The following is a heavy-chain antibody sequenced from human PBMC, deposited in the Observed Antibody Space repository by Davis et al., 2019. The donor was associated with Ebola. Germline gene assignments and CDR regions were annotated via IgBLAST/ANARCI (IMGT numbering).Heavy chain of an antibody. CDR2: INPYTGDT. V-gene: IGHV1-3*01. Sequence: ASVKVSCKASGYTFTSYVLHWVRQAPGQGLEWVGWINPYTGDTKYSQKFQGRVTMTTDTSTGTAYMELRSLRSDDTAVYFCARTSIVGTTTTASDIWGQGTKVTASS. CDR1: GYTFTSYV. D-gene: IGHD1-26*01. CDR3: ARTSIVGTTTTASDI. J-gene: IGHJ3*02.